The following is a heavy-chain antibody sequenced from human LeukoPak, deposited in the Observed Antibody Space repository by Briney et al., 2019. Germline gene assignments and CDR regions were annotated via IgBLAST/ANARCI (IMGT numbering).Heavy chain of an antibody. Sequence: TGGSLRLSCAASGFTFSSYSMNWVRQAPVKGLEWVSSISSSSSYIYYADSVKGRFTISRDNAKNSLYLQMNSLRAEDTAVYYCARTGYSLPSFDYWGQGTLVTVSS. CDR1: GFTFSSYS. D-gene: IGHD2-21*01. CDR2: ISSSSSYI. J-gene: IGHJ4*02. V-gene: IGHV3-21*01. CDR3: ARTGYSLPSFDY.